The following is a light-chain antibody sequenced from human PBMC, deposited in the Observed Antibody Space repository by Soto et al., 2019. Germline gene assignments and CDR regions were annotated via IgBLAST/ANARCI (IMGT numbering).Light chain of an antibody. J-gene: IGLJ1*01. Sequence: QSALTQPASVSGSPGQSITISCTGTSSDVGGYDYVSWYQLHPGKAPKLMVFEVSNRLSGVSYRFSGSKSGNTASLTISGLQAEDEADYFCSSYSISTAYLFGTGTKVTV. CDR3: SSYSISTAYL. CDR2: EVS. V-gene: IGLV2-14*01. CDR1: SSDVGGYDY.